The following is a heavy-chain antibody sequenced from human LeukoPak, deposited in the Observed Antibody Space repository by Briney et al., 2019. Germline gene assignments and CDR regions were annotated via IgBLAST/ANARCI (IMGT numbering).Heavy chain of an antibody. CDR1: GFTFSSYW. CDR3: ARGVEAARRFDY. D-gene: IGHD6-6*01. Sequence: GGSLRLSCAASGFTFSSYWMTWVRQASGKGLEWVANIKQDGSEKYYVDSVKGRFTISRDNAKNSLYLQMNSLRAEDTAVYYCARGVEAARRFDYWGQGTLVTVSS. CDR2: IKQDGSEK. V-gene: IGHV3-7*04. J-gene: IGHJ4*02.